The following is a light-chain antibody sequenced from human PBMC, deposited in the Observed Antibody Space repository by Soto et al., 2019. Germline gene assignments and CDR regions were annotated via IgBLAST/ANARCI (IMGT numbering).Light chain of an antibody. CDR3: QQYNSYSWT. Sequence: DIQMTQSPSTLSASVGDSVTITCRASQSISSWLAWYQQKPGKAPKLLIYKASSLESGVPSRFSGSGSGTEFTLTISSLQPDDFATYDCQQYNSYSWTVGQGTKGEIK. V-gene: IGKV1-5*03. CDR1: QSISSW. J-gene: IGKJ1*01. CDR2: KAS.